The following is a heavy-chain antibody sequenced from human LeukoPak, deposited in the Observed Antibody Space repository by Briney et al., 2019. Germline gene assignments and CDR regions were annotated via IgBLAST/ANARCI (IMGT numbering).Heavy chain of an antibody. CDR1: GFTVSSNY. V-gene: IGHV4-34*01. CDR3: ARHVDTAMVIDY. CDR2: INHSGST. J-gene: IGHJ4*02. D-gene: IGHD5-18*01. Sequence: GSLRLSCAASGFTVSSNYMSWVRQPPGKGLEWIGEINHSGSTNYNPSLKSRVTISVDTSKNQFSLKLSSVTAADTAVYYCARHVDTAMVIDYWGQGTLVTVSS.